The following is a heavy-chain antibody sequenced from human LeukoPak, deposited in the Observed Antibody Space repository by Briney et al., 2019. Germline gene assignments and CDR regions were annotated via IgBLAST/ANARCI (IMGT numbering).Heavy chain of an antibody. D-gene: IGHD6-13*01. CDR1: GFTLSNYR. J-gene: IGHJ4*02. Sequence: PGGSLRLSCAASGFTLSNYRMNWVRQAPGKGLEWVSSVSTSGSYIYYADSMKGRFTISRDNAKNSLYLQMNSLRAEDTAVYYCARAETGYSSSWYFDYWGQGTLVTVSS. CDR3: ARAETGYSSSWYFDY. V-gene: IGHV3-21*01. CDR2: VSTSGSYI.